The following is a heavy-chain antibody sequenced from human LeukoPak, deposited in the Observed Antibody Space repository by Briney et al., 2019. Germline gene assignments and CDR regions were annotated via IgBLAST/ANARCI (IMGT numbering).Heavy chain of an antibody. Sequence: GRSLRLSCAASGFTFSSYAMHWVRQAPGKGLEWVAVISSDVSNKYYADSVKGRFTISRDNSKNTLYLQMNSLRAEDTAVYYCARDPAAWDYWGQGTLVTVSS. D-gene: IGHD6-13*01. V-gene: IGHV3-30*07. CDR3: ARDPAAWDY. CDR1: GFTFSSYA. CDR2: ISSDVSNK. J-gene: IGHJ4*02.